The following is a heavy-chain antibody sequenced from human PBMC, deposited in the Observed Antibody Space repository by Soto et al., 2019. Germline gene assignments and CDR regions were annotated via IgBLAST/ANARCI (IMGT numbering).Heavy chain of an antibody. CDR1: GFTFSNAW. J-gene: IGHJ6*03. D-gene: IGHD3-3*01. Sequence: GGSLRLSCAASGFTFSNAWMSWVRQAPGKGLEWVGRIKSKTDGGTTDYAAPVKGRFTISRDDSKNTLYLQMNSLKTEDTAVYYCTTEEFGFLEWLLSYYYYMDVWGKGTTVTVSS. CDR3: TTEEFGFLEWLLSYYYYMDV. CDR2: IKSKTDGGTT. V-gene: IGHV3-15*01.